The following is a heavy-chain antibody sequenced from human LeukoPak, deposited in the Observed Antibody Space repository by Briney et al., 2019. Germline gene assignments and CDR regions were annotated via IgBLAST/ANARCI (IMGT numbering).Heavy chain of an antibody. V-gene: IGHV3-33*01. J-gene: IGHJ4*02. CDR3: ARGGELYSGSYVDY. CDR1: GFTFSSSG. Sequence: SGGSLRLSCAASGFTFSSSGMHWVRQAPGKGLEWVAVIWYDGNTKYYADSVKGRFTISRDNSKNTLYLQMNSLRDEDTAVYYCARGGELYSGSYVDYWGQGTLVTVSS. CDR2: IWYDGNTK. D-gene: IGHD1-26*01.